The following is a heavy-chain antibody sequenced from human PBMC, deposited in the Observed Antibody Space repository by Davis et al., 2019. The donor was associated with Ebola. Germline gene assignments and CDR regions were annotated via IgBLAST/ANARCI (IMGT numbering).Heavy chain of an antibody. J-gene: IGHJ5*02. V-gene: IGHV3-53*01. D-gene: IGHD3-22*01. CDR2: IHSGGRT. CDR1: GFSVSTNY. CDR3: ARDNRDYDTSHNWFHP. Sequence: PGGSLRLSCTVSGFSVSTNYMSWLRRAPGRGLQWVSVIHSGGRTFYGDSVQGRFTISRDNFKNTLYLQMSSLKVEDTAVYYCARDNRDYDTSHNWFHPWGRGTLVTVSS.